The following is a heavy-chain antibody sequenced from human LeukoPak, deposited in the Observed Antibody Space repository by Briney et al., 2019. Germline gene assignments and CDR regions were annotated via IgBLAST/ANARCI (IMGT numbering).Heavy chain of an antibody. CDR3: ARMGVDIVATIPYYYYGMDV. V-gene: IGHV4-39*07. Sequence: PSETLSLTCTVSGGSISSSSYYWGWIRQPPGKGLEWIGSIYYSGSTYYNPSLKSRVTISVDTSKNQFSLKLSSVTAADTAVYYCARMGVDIVATIPYYYYGMDVWGQGTTVTVSS. CDR2: IYYSGST. CDR1: GGSISSSSYY. J-gene: IGHJ6*02. D-gene: IGHD5-12*01.